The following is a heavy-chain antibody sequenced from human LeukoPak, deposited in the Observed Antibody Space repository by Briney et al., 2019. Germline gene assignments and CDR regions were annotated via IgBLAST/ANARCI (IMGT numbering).Heavy chain of an antibody. CDR3: AREFKGYYDFCSGLDAFDI. Sequence: SVKVSCKASGGTFSSYTISWVRQAPGQGLEWMGRIIRILGIANYAQKFQGRVTITADKSTSTAYMELSSLRSEDTAVYYCAREFKGYYDFCSGLDAFDIWGQGTMVTVSS. CDR1: GGTFSSYT. CDR2: IIRILGIA. D-gene: IGHD3-3*01. J-gene: IGHJ3*02. V-gene: IGHV1-69*04.